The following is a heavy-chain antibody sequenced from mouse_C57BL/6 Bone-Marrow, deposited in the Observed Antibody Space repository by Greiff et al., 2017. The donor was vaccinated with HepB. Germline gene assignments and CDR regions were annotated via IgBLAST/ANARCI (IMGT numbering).Heavy chain of an antibody. CDR2: IDPETGGT. Sequence: QVQLQQSGAELVRPGASVTLSCKASGYTFTDYEMHWVKQTPVHGLEWIGAIDPETGGTAYNQKFKGKAILTADKFSSTAYMELRSLTSEDSAVYYCTKYYYGSSLYYAMDYWGQGTSVTVSS. CDR3: TKYYYGSSLYYAMDY. J-gene: IGHJ4*01. D-gene: IGHD1-1*01. V-gene: IGHV1-15*01. CDR1: GYTFTDYE.